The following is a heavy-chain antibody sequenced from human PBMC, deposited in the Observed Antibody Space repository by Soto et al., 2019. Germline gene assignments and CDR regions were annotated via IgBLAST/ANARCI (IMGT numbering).Heavy chain of an antibody. J-gene: IGHJ5*02. CDR3: ARAYIVVVPAASPNWFDP. CDR2: IYYSGST. CDR1: GGSVSSGSYY. D-gene: IGHD2-2*01. Sequence: QVQLQESGPGLVKPSETLSLTCTVSGGSVSSGSYYWSWIRQPPGKGLEWIGYIYYSGSTNYNPSLKSRVTISVDTSKNQFSLKLSSVTAADTAVYYCARAYIVVVPAASPNWFDPWGQGTLVTVSS. V-gene: IGHV4-61*01.